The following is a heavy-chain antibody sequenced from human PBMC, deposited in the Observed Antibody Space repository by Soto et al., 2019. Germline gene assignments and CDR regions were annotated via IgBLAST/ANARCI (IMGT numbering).Heavy chain of an antibody. CDR1: GGSISSGDYY. D-gene: IGHD2-21*01. Sequence: QVQLQESGPGLVKPSQTLSLTCTVSGGSISSGDYYWSWIRQPPGKGLERIGYIYHSGRTYYNPSLKSRVTISVDTSKNQFSLKLSSVTAADTAVYYCARESGLVMATIEFDYWGQGTLVTVSS. J-gene: IGHJ4*02. V-gene: IGHV4-30-4*01. CDR3: ARESGLVMATIEFDY. CDR2: IYHSGRT.